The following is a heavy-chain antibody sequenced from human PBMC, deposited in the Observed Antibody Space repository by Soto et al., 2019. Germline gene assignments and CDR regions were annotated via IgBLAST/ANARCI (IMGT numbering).Heavy chain of an antibody. CDR1: GFTFSNAW. CDR2: VKSKTDGGAT. CDR3: TKLTVVDVHSDY. Sequence: EVQLVESGGGLVKPGGSLRLSCAASGFTFSNAWMNWVRQAPGKGLEWVGRVKSKTDGGATDYAAPVKGRFTISRDDSEHTLDLQMNSLTTEDTAVYYCTKLTVVDVHSDYGGQGTLVVVSS. V-gene: IGHV3-15*01. J-gene: IGHJ4*02. D-gene: IGHD2-8*02.